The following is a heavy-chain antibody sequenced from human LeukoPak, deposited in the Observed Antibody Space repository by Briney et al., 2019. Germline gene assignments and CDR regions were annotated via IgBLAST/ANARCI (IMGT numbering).Heavy chain of an antibody. CDR2: IGTAGDT. J-gene: IGHJ5*02. Sequence: GGSLRLSCAASGFTFSSYGMHWVRQATGKGLEWVSAIGTAGDTYYPGSVKGRFTISRENAKNSLYLQMNSLRAGDTAVYYCARGMRVVPAAMDNWFDPWGQGTLVTVS. CDR3: ARGMRVVPAAMDNWFDP. CDR1: GFTFSSYG. V-gene: IGHV3-13*01. D-gene: IGHD2-2*01.